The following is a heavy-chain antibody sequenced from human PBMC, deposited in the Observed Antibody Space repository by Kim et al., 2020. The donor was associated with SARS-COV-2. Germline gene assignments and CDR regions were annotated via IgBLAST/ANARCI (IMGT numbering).Heavy chain of an antibody. CDR3: ASPGIYYDSSGYYGDY. V-gene: IGHV3-30*07. D-gene: IGHD3-22*01. J-gene: IGHJ4*02. Sequence: VKGRFTISRDNSENTLYLQMNSLRAEDTAVYYCASPGIYYDSSGYYGDYWGQGTLVTVSS.